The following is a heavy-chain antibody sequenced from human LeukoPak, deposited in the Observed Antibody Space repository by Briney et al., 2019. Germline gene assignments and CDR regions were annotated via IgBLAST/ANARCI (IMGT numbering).Heavy chain of an antibody. CDR1: RFRLSRYP. D-gene: IGHD4-23*01. J-gene: IGHJ3*02. CDR3: VQDGALDYGGETVFDI. CDR2: ISSDGTRT. Sequence: GGSLRLSCVASRFRLSRYPMDWVRQAPGKGLEWVSAISSDGTRTFYADSVKGRFTLSRDNSQNTLFLHMNSLRVEDTAVYYCVQDGALDYGGETVFDIWGQGTMVTVSS. V-gene: IGHV3-23*01.